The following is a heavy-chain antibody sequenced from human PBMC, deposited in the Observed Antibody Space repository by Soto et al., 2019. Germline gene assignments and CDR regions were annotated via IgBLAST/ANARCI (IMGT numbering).Heavy chain of an antibody. V-gene: IGHV3-23*01. CDR1: GLTFSSYA. CDR3: AKGVGATPWAWFDP. CDR2: ISGSGINT. J-gene: IGHJ5*02. D-gene: IGHD1-26*01. Sequence: GGSLRLSCAASGLTFSSYAMSWVRQAPGRGLEWVSDISGSGINTDYADSVKGRFTISRDNSKNMLFLQMNSLRAEDTALYYCAKGVGATPWAWFDPWGQGTLVTVSS.